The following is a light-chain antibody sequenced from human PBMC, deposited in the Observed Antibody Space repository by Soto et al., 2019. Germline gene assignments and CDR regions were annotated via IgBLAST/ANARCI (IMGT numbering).Light chain of an antibody. V-gene: IGLV2-14*01. J-gene: IGLJ1*01. CDR2: EVS. Sequence: QSVLTQPASVSGSPGQSITISCTGTSSDVGGYNYVSWYQQHPGKAPKLMIYEVSNRPSGVSNRFSGSKSGNTASLTISGLQAEDEDDYYCSSYTSSSTLPGVFGNGTKLTV. CDR3: SSYTSSSTLPGV. CDR1: SSDVGGYNY.